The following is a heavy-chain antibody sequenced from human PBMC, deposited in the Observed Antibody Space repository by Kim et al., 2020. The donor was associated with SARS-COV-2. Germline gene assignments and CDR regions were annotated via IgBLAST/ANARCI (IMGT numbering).Heavy chain of an antibody. CDR3: TRIGNTTYYPDC. V-gene: IGHV3-73*01. D-gene: IGHD3-22*01. Sequence: ATEYAASVQGRFTISRDDSKNTAYLQMNSLKPEDTAIYYCTRIGNTTYYPDCWGQGTLVTVSS. CDR2: AT. J-gene: IGHJ4*02.